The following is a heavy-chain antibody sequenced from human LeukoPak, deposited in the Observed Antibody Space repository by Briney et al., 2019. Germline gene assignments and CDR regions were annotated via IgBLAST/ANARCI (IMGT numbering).Heavy chain of an antibody. CDR1: GFTVSGSY. D-gene: IGHD3-9*01. V-gene: IGHV3-66*02. CDR3: AGYVRTVDYSYFDY. J-gene: IGHJ4*02. CDR2: VYSGGSK. Sequence: GGSLRLSCAASGFTVSGSYMSWVRQAPGKGLEWVSVVYSGGSKYYAEFVEGGFTISRDNSKNMLYRQMNSLRAEDTAVYYCAGYVRTVDYSYFDYWGQGTLVTVSS.